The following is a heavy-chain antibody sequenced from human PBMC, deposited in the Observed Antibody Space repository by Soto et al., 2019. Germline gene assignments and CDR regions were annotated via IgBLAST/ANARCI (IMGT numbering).Heavy chain of an antibody. CDR1: GFTFSSYA. J-gene: IGHJ4*02. CDR3: ARGIGRHNYYDEYYFDY. Sequence: GGSLRLSCAASGFTFSSYAMHWVRQAPGKGLEWVAVISYDGSNKYYADSVKGRSTISRHNSKNTLYLQMNSLRAEDTAVYYCARGIGRHNYYDEYYFDYWGQGTLVTVSS. CDR2: ISYDGSNK. D-gene: IGHD3-22*01. V-gene: IGHV3-30-3*01.